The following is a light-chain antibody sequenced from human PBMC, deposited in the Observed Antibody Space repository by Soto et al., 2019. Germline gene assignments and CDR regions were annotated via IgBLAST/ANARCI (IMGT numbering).Light chain of an antibody. J-gene: IGKJ1*01. Sequence: EIVMTQSPATLSVSAGERVTDPXRASQSVSANFAWYQQQPVXXTRLXXXGAXTTATGIPARFSGSGSGTEFTLTISSLQSEDFAVYYCLHYKDWPRWTFGQGTKVDIK. CDR1: QSVSAN. V-gene: IGKV3-15*01. CDR3: LHYKDWPRWT. CDR2: GAX.